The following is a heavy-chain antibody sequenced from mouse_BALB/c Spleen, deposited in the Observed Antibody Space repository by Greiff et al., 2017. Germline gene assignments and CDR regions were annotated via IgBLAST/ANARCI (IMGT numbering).Heavy chain of an antibody. J-gene: IGHJ3*01. D-gene: IGHD2-3*01. Sequence: QVQLQQSGAELVRPGSSVKISCKASGYAFSSYWMNWVKQRPGQGLEWIGQIYPGDGDTNYNGKFKGKATLTADKSSSTAYMQLSSLTSEDSAVYVCARWRGGYYDFFAYWGQGTLVTVSA. CDR2: IYPGDGDT. CDR1: GYAFSSYW. CDR3: ARWRGGYYDFFAY. V-gene: IGHV1-80*01.